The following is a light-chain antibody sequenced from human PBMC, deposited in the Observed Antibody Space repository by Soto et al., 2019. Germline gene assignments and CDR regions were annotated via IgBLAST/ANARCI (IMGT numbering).Light chain of an antibody. Sequence: EIFLTLSLDTLSLSPGERATLSCRASQSVTNYIAWYQQRPGQAPRLLIYDASNRATGIPDRFGGFGSGTDFTLTSTRLEPEDFAVYFCQQYDSSPLTFG. CDR1: QSVTNY. CDR2: DAS. CDR3: QQYDSSPLT. J-gene: IGKJ1*01. V-gene: IGKV3-20*01.